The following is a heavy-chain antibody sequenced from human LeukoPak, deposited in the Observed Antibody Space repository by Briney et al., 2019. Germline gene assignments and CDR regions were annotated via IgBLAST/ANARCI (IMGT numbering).Heavy chain of an antibody. Sequence: AGGSLRLSCAASGFTFSDYYMSWIRQAPGKGLEGVSYISSSGSTIYYADYVKGRFTISRDNAKNSLYLQMNSLRAEDTAVYYCARDPEYYDSSGTFDYWGQGTLVTVSS. CDR3: ARDPEYYDSSGTFDY. CDR2: ISSSGSTI. CDR1: GFTFSDYY. J-gene: IGHJ4*02. D-gene: IGHD3-22*01. V-gene: IGHV3-11*01.